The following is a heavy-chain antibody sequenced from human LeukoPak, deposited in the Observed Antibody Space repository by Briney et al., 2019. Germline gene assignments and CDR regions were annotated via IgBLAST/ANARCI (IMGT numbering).Heavy chain of an antibody. D-gene: IGHD4-17*01. CDR1: GGSISSYY. CDR2: IYYSGST. J-gene: IGHJ6*03. Sequence: PSETLSLTCTVSGGSISSYYGSWIRQPPGKGLEWIGYIYYSGSTNHNPSLKSRVTISVDTSKNQFSLKLSSVTAADTAVYYCARGPLGAHEDYYYYMDVWGKGTTVTVSS. CDR3: ARGPLGAHEDYYYYMDV. V-gene: IGHV4-59*08.